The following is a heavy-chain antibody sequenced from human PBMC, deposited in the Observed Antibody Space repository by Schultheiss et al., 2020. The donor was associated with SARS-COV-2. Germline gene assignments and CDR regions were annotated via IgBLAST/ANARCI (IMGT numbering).Heavy chain of an antibody. V-gene: IGHV4-34*01. D-gene: IGHD3-3*01. Sequence: GSLRLSCAASGFTFSSYGMHWVRQAPGKGLEWIGEIYHSGSTNYNPSLKSRVTISVDTSKNQFSLKLSSVTAADTAVYYCARVPYDFWSGYPLLDYYYYGMDVWGQGTTVTVSS. CDR3: ARVPYDFWSGYPLLDYYYYGMDV. CDR1: GFTFSSYG. CDR2: IYHSGST. J-gene: IGHJ6*02.